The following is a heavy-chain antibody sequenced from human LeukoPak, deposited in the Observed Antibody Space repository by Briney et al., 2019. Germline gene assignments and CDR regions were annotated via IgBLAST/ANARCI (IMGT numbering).Heavy chain of an antibody. Sequence: PGGSLRLSCAASGFTFSSYGMHWVRQAPGKGLEWVAFIRYDGSNKYYADSVKGRFTISRDNSKNTLYLQMNSLRAEDTAVYYCAKDGYEQPKPGFDYWGQGTLVTVSS. J-gene: IGHJ4*02. CDR2: IRYDGSNK. CDR3: AKDGYEQPKPGFDY. V-gene: IGHV3-30*02. CDR1: GFTFSSYG. D-gene: IGHD1-14*01.